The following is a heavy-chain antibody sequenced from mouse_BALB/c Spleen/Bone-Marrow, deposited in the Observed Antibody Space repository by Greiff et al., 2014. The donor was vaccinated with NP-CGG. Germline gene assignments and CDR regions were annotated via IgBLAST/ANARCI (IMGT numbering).Heavy chain of an antibody. V-gene: IGHV6-6*02. J-gene: IGHJ2*01. CDR1: GFTFSYYW. D-gene: IGHD3-3*01. CDR3: TGGRYFDY. CDR2: IRLKSYNYAT. Sequence: DVQLQESGGGLVQPGGSMKLSCVASGFTFSYYWMNWVRQSPEKGLEWVAEIRLKSYNYATHYAESVKGRFTISRDDSKSSVYLQMNNLTTEDTGIYYCTGGRYFDYWGQGTTLTVSS.